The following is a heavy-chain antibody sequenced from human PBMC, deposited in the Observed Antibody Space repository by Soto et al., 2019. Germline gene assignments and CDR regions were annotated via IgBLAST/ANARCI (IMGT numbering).Heavy chain of an antibody. CDR2: ITASNGNT. D-gene: IGHD5-18*01. J-gene: IGHJ2*01. Sequence: QLQLVQSGAEVKNPGASVKVSCKASGFTFSGFGITWVRQAPGQGLEWMGWITASNGNTNYAQNLQGRVTMTTDTSMSTAYMELWRLRSDDTAVYYCARAYSYGSYWYFDLWGRGTLVTVSS. CDR3: ARAYSYGSYWYFDL. V-gene: IGHV1-18*04. CDR1: GFTFSGFG.